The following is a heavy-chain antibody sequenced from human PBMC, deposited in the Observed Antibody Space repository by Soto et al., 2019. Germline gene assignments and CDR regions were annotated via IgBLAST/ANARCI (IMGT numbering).Heavy chain of an antibody. J-gene: IGHJ6*02. D-gene: IGHD3-22*01. Sequence: QMQLVQSGPEVKKPGTSVKVSCKASGFTFTSSAIQWMRQARGQRLEWIGWIVVGNGNTNYARKFQKRVTITRDMSTRAAYMELRSLRSEDTAVYYCATAVSWFDRSGSLPYGVDVWGRGTTVTVSS. CDR3: ATAVSWFDRSGSLPYGVDV. CDR1: GFTFTSSA. CDR2: IVVGNGNT. V-gene: IGHV1-58*02.